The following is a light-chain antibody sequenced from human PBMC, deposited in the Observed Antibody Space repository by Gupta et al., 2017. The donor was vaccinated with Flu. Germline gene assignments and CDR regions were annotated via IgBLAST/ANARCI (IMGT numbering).Light chain of an antibody. CDR3: NSRDSSGNPL. CDR1: SLRSYY. J-gene: IGLJ2*01. CDR2: GKN. Sequence: LGQTVRITCQGDSLRSYYASWYQQKPGQAPVLVIYGKNNRPSGIPDRFSGSSSGNTASLTITGAQAEDEADYYCNSRDSSGNPLFGGGTKLTVL. V-gene: IGLV3-19*01.